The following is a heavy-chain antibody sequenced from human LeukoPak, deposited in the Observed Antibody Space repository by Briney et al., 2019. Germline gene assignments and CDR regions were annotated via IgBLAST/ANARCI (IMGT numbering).Heavy chain of an antibody. CDR3: AKPGYSHDIFRNFDY. Sequence: PGGSLRLSCAASGFTFTKYGMTWVRQGQGKGRGWVSGIRDSGDSTYCAGSVKGRFTISRDNSKNTLYLQMHSLRADDTAVYYCAKPGYSHDIFRNFDYWGQGILVTVSS. CDR2: IRDSGDST. J-gene: IGHJ4*02. CDR1: GFTFTKYG. D-gene: IGHD5-18*01. V-gene: IGHV3-23*01.